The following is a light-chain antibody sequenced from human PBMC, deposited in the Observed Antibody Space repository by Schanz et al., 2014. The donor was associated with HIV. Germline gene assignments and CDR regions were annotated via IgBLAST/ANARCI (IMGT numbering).Light chain of an antibody. CDR1: QGFGTY. V-gene: IGKV1-9*01. CDR2: ATS. CDR3: LQLNNFPFT. J-gene: IGKJ3*01. Sequence: DIQLTQSPSFLSASVGDSVTITCRASQGFGTYLAWYQQKPGKAPKLLIYATSTLQNGVPSRFSGSGFGTSFTLTISRQQPEDFATYYCLQLNNFPFTFGPGTKVDLK.